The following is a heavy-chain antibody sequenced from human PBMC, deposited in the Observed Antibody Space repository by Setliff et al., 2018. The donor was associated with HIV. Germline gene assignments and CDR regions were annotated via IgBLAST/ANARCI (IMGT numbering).Heavy chain of an antibody. CDR2: IIPTFGTA. J-gene: IGHJ6*02. D-gene: IGHD3-10*01. Sequence: ASVKVSCKASGGTFTNYAFSWVRQAPGQGLEWMGGIIPTFGTANYAQKFQGRVTITADESTSTAYMELSSLRSEDTAVYYCARSGVPPYYYYGMDVWGQGTTVTVSS. CDR3: ARSGVPPYYYYGMDV. V-gene: IGHV1-69*13. CDR1: GGTFTNYA.